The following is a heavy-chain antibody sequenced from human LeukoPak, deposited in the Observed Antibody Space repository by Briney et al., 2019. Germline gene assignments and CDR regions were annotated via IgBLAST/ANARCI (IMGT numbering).Heavy chain of an antibody. CDR1: GYTLTELS. J-gene: IGHJ4*02. CDR3: ATFGGRWLHHDY. V-gene: IGHV1-24*01. Sequence: ASVKVSCKVSGYTLTELSMHWVRQAPGKGLEWMGGFDPEDGETIYAQKFQGRVTMTEDTSTDTAYMELSSLRSKDTAVYYCATFGGRWLHHDYWGQGTLVTVSS. CDR2: FDPEDGET. D-gene: IGHD5-24*01.